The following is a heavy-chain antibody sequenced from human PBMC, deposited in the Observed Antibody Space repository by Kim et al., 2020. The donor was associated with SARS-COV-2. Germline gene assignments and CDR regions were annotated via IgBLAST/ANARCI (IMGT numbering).Heavy chain of an antibody. Sequence: SETLSLTSTVSGGSVSNSSYYWGWIRQPPGKGLEWIGTIYYTGRTYYNPSIKSRVTISVDTPKNQFSLNLSAVTAADTAVYYCARLYHYDSSGYYAHYYYYGMDVWGQGTTVTVSS. CDR3: ARLYHYDSSGYYAHYYYYGMDV. V-gene: IGHV4-39*01. J-gene: IGHJ6*02. D-gene: IGHD3-22*01. CDR1: GGSVSNSSYY. CDR2: IYYTGRT.